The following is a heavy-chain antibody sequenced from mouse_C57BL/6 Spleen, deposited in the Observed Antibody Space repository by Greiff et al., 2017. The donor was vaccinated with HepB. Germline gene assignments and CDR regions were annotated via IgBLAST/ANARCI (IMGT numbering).Heavy chain of an antibody. CDR2: INPSTGGT. CDR1: GYSFTGYY. CDR3: ARERHYYGSSYGAMDY. Sequence: EVKLMESGPELVKPGASVKISCKASGYSFTGYYMNWVKQSPEKSLEWIGEINPSTGGTTYNQKFKAKATLTVDKSSSTAYMQLKSLTSEDSAVYYCARERHYYGSSYGAMDYWGQGTSVTVSS. J-gene: IGHJ4*01. V-gene: IGHV1-42*01. D-gene: IGHD1-1*01.